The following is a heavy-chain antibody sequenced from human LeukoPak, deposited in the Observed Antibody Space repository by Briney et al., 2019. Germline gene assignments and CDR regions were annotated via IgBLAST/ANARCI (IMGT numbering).Heavy chain of an antibody. CDR1: GGSFSGYY. D-gene: IGHD3-22*01. V-gene: IGHV4-34*01. CDR3: ARGYDSSGYYPDVY. Sequence: KSSETLSLTCAVYGGSFSGYYWSWIRQPPGKGLEWIGEINHSGSTNYNPSLKSRVTISVDTSKNQFSLKLSSVTAADTAVYYCARGYDSSGYYPDVYWGQGTLVTVSS. J-gene: IGHJ4*02. CDR2: INHSGST.